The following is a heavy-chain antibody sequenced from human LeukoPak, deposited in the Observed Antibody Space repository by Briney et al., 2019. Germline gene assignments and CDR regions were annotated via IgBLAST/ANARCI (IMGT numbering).Heavy chain of an antibody. CDR1: GGSISSGGYY. J-gene: IGHJ5*02. CDR2: IYYSGST. V-gene: IGHV4-31*03. CDR3: ARSQWLRENNWFDP. D-gene: IGHD5-12*01. Sequence: SETLSLTCTVSGGSISSGGYYWSWIRQHPGKGLEWIGYIYYSGSTYYNPSLKSRVTISVDTSKNQFSLKLSSVTAADTAVYYCARSQWLRENNWFDPWGQGTLVTVSS.